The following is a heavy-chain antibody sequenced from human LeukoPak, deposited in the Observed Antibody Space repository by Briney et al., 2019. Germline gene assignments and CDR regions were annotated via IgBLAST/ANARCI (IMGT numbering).Heavy chain of an antibody. CDR1: GGSFSGYY. CDR2: INHSGST. D-gene: IGHD2-2*03. J-gene: IGHJ5*02. Sequence: PSETLSLTCAVYGGSFSGYYWSWIRQPPGKGLEWIGEINHSGSTNYNPSLKSRVTISVDTSKNQFSLKLSSVTAADTAVYYCARAKTRPGYCSRTSCYPSGINWFGPWGQGTLVTVSS. CDR3: ARAKTRPGYCSRTSCYPSGINWFGP. V-gene: IGHV4-34*01.